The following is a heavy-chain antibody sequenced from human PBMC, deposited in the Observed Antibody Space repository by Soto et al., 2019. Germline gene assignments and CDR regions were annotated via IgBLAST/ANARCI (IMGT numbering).Heavy chain of an antibody. CDR3: AKESWWTVYSNFDWFDP. D-gene: IGHD4-4*01. CDR1: GFTFSSYG. CDR2: ISYDGSNK. Sequence: QVQLVDSGGGVVQPGRSLRLSCAASGFTFSSYGMHGVLQAPGKGLEWVAVISYDGSNKYYADSVKGRFTISRDNSKNTLNLQMNSPRAEDTAVYYCAKESWWTVYSNFDWFDPWGQGTLVTVSS. J-gene: IGHJ5*02. V-gene: IGHV3-30*18.